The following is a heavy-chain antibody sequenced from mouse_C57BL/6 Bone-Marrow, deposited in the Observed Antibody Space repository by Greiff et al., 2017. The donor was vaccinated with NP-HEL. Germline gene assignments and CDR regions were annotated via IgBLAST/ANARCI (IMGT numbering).Heavy chain of an antibody. V-gene: IGHV5-9-1*02. CDR3: TREGGTTVVAPYWYFDV. Sequence: EVKLMESGEGLVKPGGSLKLSCAASGFTFSSYAMSWVRQTPEKRLEWVAYISSGGDYIYYADTVKGRFTISRDNARNTLYLQMSSLKSEDTAMYYCTREGGTTVVAPYWYFDVWGTGTTVTVSS. CDR2: ISSGGDYI. CDR1: GFTFSSYA. J-gene: IGHJ1*03. D-gene: IGHD1-1*01.